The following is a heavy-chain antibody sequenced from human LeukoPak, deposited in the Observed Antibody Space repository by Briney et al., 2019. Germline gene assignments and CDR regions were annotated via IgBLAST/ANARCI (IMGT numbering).Heavy chain of an antibody. CDR2: ISSSGSTI. V-gene: IGHV3-11*01. CDR1: GFTFSDYY. CDR3: ARERRGSSSWEYYFDY. J-gene: IGHJ4*02. D-gene: IGHD6-13*01. Sequence: PGGSLRLSCAASGFTFSDYYMSWIRQAPGKGLEWVSYISSSGSTIYYADSVKGRFTISRDNAKNSLYLQMNSLRAEDTAVYYCARERRGSSSWEYYFDYWGQGTLVTVSS.